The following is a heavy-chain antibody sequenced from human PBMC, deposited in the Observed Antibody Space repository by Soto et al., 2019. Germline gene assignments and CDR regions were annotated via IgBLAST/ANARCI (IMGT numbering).Heavy chain of an antibody. V-gene: IGHV1-69*06. CDR3: AREGRGKKAGYNGLVSLGY. D-gene: IGHD2-2*02. CDR1: GSRFSNYV. J-gene: IGHJ4*02. Sequence: QVQLVQSGAEVKTPGSSLKVSCTVSGSRFSNYVISWVRQAPGHGLEWLGRIIPIFNSTQYAQRFQGRVTTTADKSTNTGSLELSSLRSDDTAVYYCAREGRGKKAGYNGLVSLGYWGQGTLVTVSS. CDR2: IIPIFNST.